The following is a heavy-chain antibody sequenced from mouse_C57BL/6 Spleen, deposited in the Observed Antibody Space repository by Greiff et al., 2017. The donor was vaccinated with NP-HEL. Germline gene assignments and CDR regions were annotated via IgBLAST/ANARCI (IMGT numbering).Heavy chain of an antibody. V-gene: IGHV3-6*01. D-gene: IGHD1-1*01. Sequence: EVQLQESGPGLVKPSQSLSLTCSVTGYSITSGYYWNWIRQFPGNKLEWMGYISYDGSNNYNPSLKNRISITRDTSKNQFFLKLNSVTTEDTATYYCARDQITTVVAPYYAMDYWGQGTSVTVSS. CDR2: ISYDGSN. CDR1: GYSITSGYY. J-gene: IGHJ4*01. CDR3: ARDQITTVVAPYYAMDY.